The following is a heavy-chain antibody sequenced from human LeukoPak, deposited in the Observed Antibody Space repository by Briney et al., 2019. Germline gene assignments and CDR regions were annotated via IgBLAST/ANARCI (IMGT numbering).Heavy chain of an antibody. J-gene: IGHJ6*03. CDR2: IYYSGST. CDR3: ATMTNPPYYYYYMDV. Sequence: SETLSLTCTVSGGSISSGGYYWSWIRQHPGKGLEWIGYIYYSGSTYYNPSLKSRVTISVDTSKNQFSLKLSSVTAADTAVYYCATMTNPPYYYYYMDVWGKGTTVTVSS. V-gene: IGHV4-31*03. D-gene: IGHD1-14*01. CDR1: GGSISSGGYY.